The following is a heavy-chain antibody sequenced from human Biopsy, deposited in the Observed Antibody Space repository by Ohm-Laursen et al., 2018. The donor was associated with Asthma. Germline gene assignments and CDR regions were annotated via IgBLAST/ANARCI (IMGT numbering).Heavy chain of an antibody. V-gene: IGHV3-30*18. J-gene: IGHJ4*02. Sequence: PRLSCTASGFMFRSFGMHWVRQAPGKGLEWVAVISYDGNHKFYEDSVKGRFTISRDNSKNTLYLQMNSLRTEDTAVYYCAKRRGYSGHDNDYWGQGTLVIVSS. CDR2: ISYDGNHK. CDR1: GFMFRSFG. D-gene: IGHD5-12*01. CDR3: AKRRGYSGHDNDY.